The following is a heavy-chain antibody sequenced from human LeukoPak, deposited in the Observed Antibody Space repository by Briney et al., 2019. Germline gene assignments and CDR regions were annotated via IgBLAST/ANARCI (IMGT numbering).Heavy chain of an antibody. D-gene: IGHD6-13*01. Sequence: GGSLRLSCAASGFTVSSNYMSWVRQAPGKGLEWVSVIYSGGSTYYADSVKGRFTISRDNSKNTLYLQMNSLRAEDTAVYYCARVEQQLGYDYWGQGTLVTVSS. V-gene: IGHV3-66*01. CDR3: ARVEQQLGYDY. CDR2: IYSGGST. J-gene: IGHJ4*02. CDR1: GFTVSSNY.